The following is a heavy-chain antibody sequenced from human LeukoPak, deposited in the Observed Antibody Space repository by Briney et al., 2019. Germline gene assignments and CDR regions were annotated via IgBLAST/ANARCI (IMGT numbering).Heavy chain of an antibody. CDR1: GFTFSSYD. CDR3: ARGTGTGNFHDVFNI. CDR2: ISTAGDT. V-gene: IGHV3-13*01. Sequence: PGGSLRLSCAASGFTFSSYDMHWVRQATGKGLEWVSGISTAGDTFYPDSVKGRFTISRENVKDSLYLQMNSLRAGDTAMYYCARGTGTGNFHDVFNIWGQGTMVTVSS. D-gene: IGHD1-1*01. J-gene: IGHJ3*02.